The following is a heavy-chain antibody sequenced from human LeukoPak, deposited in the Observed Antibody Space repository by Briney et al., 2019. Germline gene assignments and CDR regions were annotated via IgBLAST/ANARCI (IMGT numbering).Heavy chain of an antibody. CDR2: ISAYNGNK. J-gene: IGHJ4*02. CDR1: GGTFSSYA. V-gene: IGHV1-18*01. CDR3: VRDLGYYSDSSGIFFDY. D-gene: IGHD3-22*01. Sequence: ASVKVSCKASGGTFSSYAISWVRQAPGQGLEWMGWISAYNGNKKYSRRLQGRATMTTDTSTSTAYMELRSLRSDDTAIYYCVRDLGYYSDSSGIFFDYWGQGTLVTVSS.